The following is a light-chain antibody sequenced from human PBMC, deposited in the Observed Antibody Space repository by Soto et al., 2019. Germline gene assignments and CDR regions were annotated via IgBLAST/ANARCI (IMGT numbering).Light chain of an antibody. CDR1: QSVSSY. Sequence: EIVLTQSPATLSLSPGESATLSCRASQSVSSYLAWYQQKPGQAPRLLIYDASNRATGIPARFSGSGSGTDFTLTISRLEPEDFAVYYCQQYGSSPPITFGQGTRLEIK. CDR2: DAS. J-gene: IGKJ5*01. CDR3: QQYGSSPPIT. V-gene: IGKV3-20*01.